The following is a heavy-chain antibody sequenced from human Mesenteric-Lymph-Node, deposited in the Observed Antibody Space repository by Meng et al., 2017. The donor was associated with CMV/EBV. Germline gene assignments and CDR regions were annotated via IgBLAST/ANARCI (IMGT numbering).Heavy chain of an antibody. Sequence: GGSLRLSCAASGFTFSSYEMNWVRQAPGKGLEWVSYISSSGSSIYYEDSVKGRFTISRNNAQNALSLQMDSLRVEDTALYYCAIEGYSGYHSGYWGQGTLVTVSS. CDR2: ISSSGSSI. CDR3: AIEGYSGYHSGY. J-gene: IGHJ4*02. CDR1: GFTFSSYE. D-gene: IGHD5-12*01. V-gene: IGHV3-48*03.